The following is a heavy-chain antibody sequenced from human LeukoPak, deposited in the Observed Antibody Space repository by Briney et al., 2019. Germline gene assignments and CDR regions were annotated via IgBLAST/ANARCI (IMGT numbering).Heavy chain of an antibody. Sequence: PGASVKVSCKTSGYSENFYGITWVRQVAGQGLEWMGWISAQHGQTEYAPNSQDRVTMTTDTYTNTAYMELRSLRAEDTAVYYCARVLRYCSGGNCYSGGLGYMDVWGKGTTVTISS. CDR3: ARVLRYCSGGNCYSGGLGYMDV. D-gene: IGHD2-15*01. V-gene: IGHV1-18*01. J-gene: IGHJ6*03. CDR2: ISAQHGQT. CDR1: GYSENFYG.